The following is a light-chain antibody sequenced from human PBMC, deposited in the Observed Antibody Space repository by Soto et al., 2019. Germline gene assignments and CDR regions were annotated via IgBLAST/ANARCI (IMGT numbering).Light chain of an antibody. CDR3: QQYASSLT. CDR2: GAS. Sequence: EIVLTQSPGSLSLSLGERATLSCRASQSVDSAFFAWYQQKPGQPPRLLMYGASRRATGIPDRFSGSGSGTDFTLTISSLEPDDFAVYYCQQYASSLTFGQGTKVDI. CDR1: QSVDSAF. V-gene: IGKV3-20*01. J-gene: IGKJ1*01.